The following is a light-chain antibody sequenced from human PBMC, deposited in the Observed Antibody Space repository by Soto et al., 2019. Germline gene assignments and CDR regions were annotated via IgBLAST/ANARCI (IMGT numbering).Light chain of an antibody. Sequence: QSALTQPPSASGTPGQRVTISCSGSSSNIGSNAVNWYQQLPGTAPKLLIYSTDQRPSGVPDRFSGSRSGTSASLAISGLRSEDEADYYCAAWDDSLHGWVFGGGTKLTVL. CDR3: AAWDDSLHGWV. V-gene: IGLV1-44*01. CDR2: STD. J-gene: IGLJ3*02. CDR1: SSNIGSNA.